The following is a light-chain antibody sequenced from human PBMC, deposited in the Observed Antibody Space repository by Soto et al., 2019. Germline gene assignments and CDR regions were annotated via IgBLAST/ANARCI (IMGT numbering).Light chain of an antibody. V-gene: IGLV2-14*01. CDR3: SSYTNRKTWV. Sequence: QSALTQPASVSASPGQSITISCTGTSRDVGGYKYVSWYQQHPGKAPKVMIYEVSTRPSGISDLFSGSKTGNTALLTISGLPAEDEDDYYCSSYTNRKTWVFGGGTKLTVL. CDR2: EVS. CDR1: SRDVGGYKY. J-gene: IGLJ3*02.